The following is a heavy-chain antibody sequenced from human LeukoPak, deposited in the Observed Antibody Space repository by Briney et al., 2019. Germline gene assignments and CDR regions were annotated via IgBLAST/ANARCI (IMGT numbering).Heavy chain of an antibody. Sequence: PSETLSLTCTVSGGSISSSSYYWGWIRQPPGKGLEWIGSIYYSGSTYYNPSLKSRVTISVDTSKNQFSLKLSSVTAADTAVYYCARHYAGYYSTDPANWFDPWCQGTLVTVSS. CDR3: ARHYAGYYSTDPANWFDP. V-gene: IGHV4-39*01. CDR1: GGSISSSSYY. J-gene: IGHJ5*02. D-gene: IGHD4-11*01. CDR2: IYYSGST.